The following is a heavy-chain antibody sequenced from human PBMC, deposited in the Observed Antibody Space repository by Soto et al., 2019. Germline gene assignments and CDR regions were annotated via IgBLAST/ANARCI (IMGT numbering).Heavy chain of an antibody. V-gene: IGHV4-34*01. CDR1: GGSFSGYY. J-gene: IGHJ4*02. CDR2: INHSGST. CDR3: ARGLMITFGGVIVRKQFDY. Sequence: LSLTCAVYGGSFSGYYWSWIRQPPGKGLEWIGEINHSGSTNYNPSLKSRVTISVDTSKNQFSLKLSSVTAADTAVYYCARGLMITFGGVIVRKQFDYWGQGTLVTVSS. D-gene: IGHD3-16*02.